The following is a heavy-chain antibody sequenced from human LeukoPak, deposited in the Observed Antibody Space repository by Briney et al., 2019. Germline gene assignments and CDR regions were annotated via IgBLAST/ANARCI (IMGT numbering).Heavy chain of an antibody. CDR2: IYQSGST. CDR3: ARGGGYVGNWFDP. J-gene: IGHJ5*02. D-gene: IGHD5-12*01. V-gene: IGHV4-38-2*01. CDR1: GFSISTGYY. Sequence: PSETLSLTCAVSGFSISTGYYWGWIRQPPGKALEWIGSIYQSGSTYYNPSLKSRVTISVDTSKNQFSLKLNSVTAADTAVYYCARGGGYVGNWFDPWGQGTLVTVSS.